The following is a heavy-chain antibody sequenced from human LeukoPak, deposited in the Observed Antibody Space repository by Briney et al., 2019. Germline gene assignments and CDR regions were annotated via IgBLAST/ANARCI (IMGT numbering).Heavy chain of an antibody. Sequence: GGSLRLSCAASGFTFSSYEMNWVRQAPGKGLEWVSYISSSGSTIYYADSVKGRFTISRDNAKNSLYLHMNSLRAEDTAVYYCARLGPMDIVATLDYWGQGTLVTVSS. CDR1: GFTFSSYE. CDR2: ISSSGSTI. CDR3: ARLGPMDIVATLDY. D-gene: IGHD5-12*01. V-gene: IGHV3-48*03. J-gene: IGHJ4*02.